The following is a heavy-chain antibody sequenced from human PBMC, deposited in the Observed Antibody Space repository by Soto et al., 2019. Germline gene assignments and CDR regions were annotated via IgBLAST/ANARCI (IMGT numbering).Heavy chain of an antibody. CDR3: ARDRNDYGSSIPNYFYLYGMDV. CDR1: GGSISSGDYY. V-gene: IGHV4-30-4*02. Sequence: SETLSLTCTVSGGSISSGDYYWSWIRQPPGKGLEWIGYIYYSGSTYYNPSLKSRVTISVDTSNNQFSLKLSSVTAADTAVYYCARDRNDYGSSIPNYFYLYGMDVWGQGTTVTVSS. J-gene: IGHJ6*02. CDR2: IYYSGST. D-gene: IGHD6-6*01.